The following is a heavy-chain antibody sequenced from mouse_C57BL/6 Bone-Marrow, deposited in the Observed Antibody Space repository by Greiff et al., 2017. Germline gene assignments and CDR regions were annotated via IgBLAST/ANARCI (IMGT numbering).Heavy chain of an antibody. Sequence: VQLKESGAELVRPGASVKWSCTASGFNIKDDYMHGVKQRHELGLEWLGWIDPENGATDYGSKFQGKATITVDTSSNTAYLQLSSLTSEDTAVYYCTRIAYWGQATLVTVSA. CDR3: TRIAY. V-gene: IGHV14-4*01. J-gene: IGHJ3*01. CDR1: GFNIKDDY. CDR2: IDPENGAT.